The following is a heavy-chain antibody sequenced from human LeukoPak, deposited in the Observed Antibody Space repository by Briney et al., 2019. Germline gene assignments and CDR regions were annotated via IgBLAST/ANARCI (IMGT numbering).Heavy chain of an antibody. Sequence: GESLKISCKGSGYSFTTYWIGWARQMPGKGLEWMGIIYPGDSDTRYSPSFQGQVTISADKSISTAYLQWSGLKASDTAMYYCARRGHSSSWYSDYWGQGTLVTVSS. J-gene: IGHJ4*02. V-gene: IGHV5-51*01. CDR3: ARRGHSSSWYSDY. CDR2: IYPGDSDT. D-gene: IGHD6-13*01. CDR1: GYSFTTYW.